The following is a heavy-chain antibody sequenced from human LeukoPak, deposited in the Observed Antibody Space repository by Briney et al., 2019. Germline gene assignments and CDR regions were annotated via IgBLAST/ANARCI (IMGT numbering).Heavy chain of an antibody. J-gene: IGHJ5*02. CDR1: GFTFTSDS. D-gene: IGHD2-2*01. CDR3: VRGYCSATSCYFSSSYSWFDP. CDR2: ISASSSTK. Sequence: PGGSLRLSCAASGFTFTSDSMNWVRQAPGKGLEWLSYISASSSTKYYADSVRGRFSISRDNAKNSVFLQMNSLRAEDTAVYYCVRGYCSATSCYFSSSYSWFDPWGQGTLVTVSS. V-gene: IGHV3-48*04.